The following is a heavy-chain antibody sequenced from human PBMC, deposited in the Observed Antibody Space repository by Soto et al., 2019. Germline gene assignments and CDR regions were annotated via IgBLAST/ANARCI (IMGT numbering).Heavy chain of an antibody. CDR3: ARAITIFGVVIPSAPDYYYYGMDV. V-gene: IGHV1-69*13. CDR1: GGTFSSYA. CDR2: IIPIFGTA. Sequence: SVKVSCKASGGTFSSYAISWVRQAPGQGLEWMGGIIPIFGTANYAQKFQGRVTITADESTSTAYMELSSLRSEDTAVYYCARAITIFGVVIPSAPDYYYYGMDVWGQGTTVTVSS. J-gene: IGHJ6*02. D-gene: IGHD3-3*01.